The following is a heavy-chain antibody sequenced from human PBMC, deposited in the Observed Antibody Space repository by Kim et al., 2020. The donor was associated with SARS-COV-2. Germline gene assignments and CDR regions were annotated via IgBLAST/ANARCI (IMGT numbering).Heavy chain of an antibody. Sequence: SETLSLTCAVSGASISGYWSWIRQPSGKSLEFIAYVHHTGSATYNPSLKSRVTISVDTSRNYISLKLTSLTATDTAIYYCARLDYGDYDEAFDLCG. CDR1: GASISGY. V-gene: IGHV4-59*08. J-gene: IGHJ3*01. D-gene: IGHD4-17*01. CDR3: ARLDYGDYDEAFDL. CDR2: VHHTGSA.